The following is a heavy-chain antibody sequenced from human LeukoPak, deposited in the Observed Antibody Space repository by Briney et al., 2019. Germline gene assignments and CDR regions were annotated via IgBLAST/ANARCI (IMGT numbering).Heavy chain of an antibody. CDR3: AKGSVVWTVVTVDAFDI. D-gene: IGHD4-23*01. Sequence: GGSLRLSRAASGFTFSSYAMSWVRQAPGKGLEWVSAISGSGGSTYYADSVKGRFTISRDNSKNTLYLQMNSLRAEDTAVYYCAKGSVVWTVVTVDAFDIWGQGTMVTVSS. CDR1: GFTFSSYA. J-gene: IGHJ3*02. CDR2: ISGSGGST. V-gene: IGHV3-23*01.